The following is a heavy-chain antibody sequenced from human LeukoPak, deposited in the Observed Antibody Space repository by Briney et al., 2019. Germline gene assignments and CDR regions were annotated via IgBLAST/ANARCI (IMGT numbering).Heavy chain of an antibody. D-gene: IGHD2-15*01. CDR2: IISPGGST. Sequence: GALRLSCAASGFPFVSYAMNWVRQAPGKGLEWVSSIISPGGSTYYADSVRGRFTISRDNSKDTLILEMNSLRAEDSAVYYCAKPFCSDANCYQPRHYNGLDVWGQGTTVTVSS. CDR3: AKPFCSDANCYQPRHYNGLDV. J-gene: IGHJ6*02. CDR1: GFPFVSYA. V-gene: IGHV3-23*01.